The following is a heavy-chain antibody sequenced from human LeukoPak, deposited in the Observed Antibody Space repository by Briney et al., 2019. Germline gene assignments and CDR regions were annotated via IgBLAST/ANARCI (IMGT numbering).Heavy chain of an antibody. CDR2: IGAWVAGT. D-gene: IGHD3-16*01. CDR3: AKGKINHDGAFDF. CDR1: GFTFSSYS. V-gene: IGHV3-23*01. Sequence: GGSLRLSCAASGFTFSSYSMNWVRQAPGRGLEWVSSIGAWVAGTSYADSVKGRFTISRDNSKKTLYLQMNSLRVEDTALYYCAKGKINHDGAFDFWGQGTMVTLSS. J-gene: IGHJ3*01.